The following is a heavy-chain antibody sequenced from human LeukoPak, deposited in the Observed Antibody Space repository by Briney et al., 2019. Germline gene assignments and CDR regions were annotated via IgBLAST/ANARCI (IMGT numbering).Heavy chain of an antibody. J-gene: IGHJ4*02. Sequence: SETLSLTRTVSGGSISSYYWSWIRQPAGKGLEWIGRIYTSGSTNYNPSLKSRVTMSVDTSKNQFSLKLSSVTAADTAVYYCARRYHCTNGVCYTDCDYWGQGTLFTVSS. CDR1: GGSISSYY. CDR2: IYTSGST. D-gene: IGHD2-8*01. V-gene: IGHV4-4*07. CDR3: ARRYHCTNGVCYTDCDY.